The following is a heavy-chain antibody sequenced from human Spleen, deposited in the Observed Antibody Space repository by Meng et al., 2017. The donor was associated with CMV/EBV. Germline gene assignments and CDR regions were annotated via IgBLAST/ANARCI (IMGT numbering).Heavy chain of an antibody. V-gene: IGHV3-33*06. J-gene: IGHJ4*02. Sequence: GESLKISCAASGFTFSSYGMHWVRQAPGKGLEWVAVIWYDGSNKYYADSVKGRFTISRDNSKNTLYVQMNSLRAEDTAVYYCAKGQLVRGFADYWGQGTLVTVSS. CDR3: AKGQLVRGFADY. CDR2: IWYDGSNK. CDR1: GFTFSSYG. D-gene: IGHD6-6*01.